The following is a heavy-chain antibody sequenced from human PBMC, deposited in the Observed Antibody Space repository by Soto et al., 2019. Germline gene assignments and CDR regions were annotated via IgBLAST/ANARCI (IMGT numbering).Heavy chain of an antibody. J-gene: IGHJ5*01. CDR1: GGSFSDYY. CDR2: ITHSGIT. Sequence: QVQLQPWGAGLLKPSETLSLTCAVYGGSFSDYYWSWIRKPPRKGLEWIGEITHSGITNDNPALKNRVTMSGDTSQKQFSRNLSAVTASDTAAYYCARGYRRWFDYWCQGTLVTVSS. V-gene: IGHV4-34*01. D-gene: IGHD2-2*01. CDR3: ARGYRRWFDY.